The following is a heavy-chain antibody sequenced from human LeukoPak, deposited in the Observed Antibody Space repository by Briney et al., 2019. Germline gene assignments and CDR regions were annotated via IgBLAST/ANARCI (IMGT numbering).Heavy chain of an antibody. D-gene: IGHD2-8*02. CDR1: GITFSSFW. CDR3: ARDLRGCSGGLCYKSGRP. CDR2: IKQDGSEK. V-gene: IGHV3-7*03. Sequence: QTGGSLRLSCAVSGITFSSFWMSWVRQAPGKGLEWVANIKQDGSEKYYVDSVKGRFTISRDNAKNSVYLQVNRLRAEDTAVYYCARDLRGCSGGLCYKSGRPWGQGTLVTVSS. J-gene: IGHJ4*02.